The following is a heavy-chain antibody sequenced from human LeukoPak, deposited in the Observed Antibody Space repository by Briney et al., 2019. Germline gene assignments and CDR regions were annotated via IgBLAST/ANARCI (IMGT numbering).Heavy chain of an antibody. CDR1: GYSFTSYF. CDR2: IYPVDSDT. CDR3: GRQGPVIGSGWYLYYFDY. J-gene: IGHJ4*02. Sequence: GESLTISFKASGYSFTSYFIGGIRQMPGKDLEWMGIIYPVDSDTRYSPSFQGHVTISAYKSISTAYLQWSSLKASDTSMYYCGRQGPVIGSGWYLYYFDYWGQGTLVTVSS. D-gene: IGHD6-19*01. V-gene: IGHV5-51*01.